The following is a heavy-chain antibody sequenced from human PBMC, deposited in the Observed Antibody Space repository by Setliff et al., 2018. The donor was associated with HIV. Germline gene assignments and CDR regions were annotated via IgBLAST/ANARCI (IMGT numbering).Heavy chain of an antibody. J-gene: IGHJ4*02. V-gene: IGHV4-39*02. CDR1: GVSISSSSYF. D-gene: IGHD4-17*01. Sequence: PSETLSLTCAVSGVSISSSSYFWGWIRRPPGTGLDWIGSIFFSGSTYYNPSLESRVTISMDTSKNQFSLNLRSVTAADTAVYYCARERDDSGDYLSLFVHWGQGALVTVSS. CDR3: ARERDDSGDYLSLFVH. CDR2: IFFSGST.